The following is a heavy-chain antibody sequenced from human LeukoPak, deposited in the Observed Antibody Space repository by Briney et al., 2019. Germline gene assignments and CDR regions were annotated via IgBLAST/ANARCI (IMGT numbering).Heavy chain of an antibody. D-gene: IGHD3-10*01. CDR3: AREFWNYRSGNLQAFDI. CDR1: DDSITMYY. Sequence: SETLSLTCSVSDDSITMYYWSWIRQPAGKGLEWIGRISPSGSTKYNPSLKSRVTISVDTSKNQFSLRLSSVTAADPAVYYCAREFWNYRSGNLQAFDIWGQGTMVTVSS. V-gene: IGHV4-4*07. J-gene: IGHJ3*02. CDR2: ISPSGST.